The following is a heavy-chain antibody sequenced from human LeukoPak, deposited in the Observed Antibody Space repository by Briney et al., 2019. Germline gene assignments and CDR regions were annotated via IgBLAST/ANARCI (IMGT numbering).Heavy chain of an antibody. CDR3: ARDEGYSYGYAY. CDR2: IIPILGIA. V-gene: IGHV1-69*04. J-gene: IGHJ4*02. CDR1: GGTFSSYA. D-gene: IGHD5-18*01. Sequence: SVKVSCKASGGTFSSYAISWVRQAPGQGLEWMGRIIPILGIANYAQKFQGRVTITADKSTSTAYMELSSLRSEDTAVYYCARDEGYSYGYAYWGQGTLVTVSS.